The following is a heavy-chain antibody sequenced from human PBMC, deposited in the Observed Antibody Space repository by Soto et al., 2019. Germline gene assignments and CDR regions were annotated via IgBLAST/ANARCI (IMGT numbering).Heavy chain of an antibody. J-gene: IGHJ6*02. CDR2: IIPIFGTA. CDR1: GGTVSSYA. V-gene: IGHV1-69*06. CDR3: ARVHGDRGNYYDGMDV. D-gene: IGHD4-17*01. Sequence: QVQLVQSGAEVKKPGSSVKVSCKASGGTVSSYAISWVRQAPGQGLEWMGGIIPIFGTANYAQKFQGRVTITADKSTSPAYMELSSLRSEDTAVYYCARVHGDRGNYYDGMDVWGQGTTVTVSS.